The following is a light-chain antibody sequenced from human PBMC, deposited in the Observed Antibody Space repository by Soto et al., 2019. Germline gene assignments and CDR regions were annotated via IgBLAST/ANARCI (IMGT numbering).Light chain of an antibody. J-gene: IGKJ1*01. Sequence: DIQMTQSPSSLSASVGDRVTITCRASQSISSYLNWYQQKPGKTPNLLIYAASSLQSGFPSRFSGSGSGTDFTLNISSLQPEDFATDYCQQSYSPPRTFGQGTKVQIK. V-gene: IGKV1-39*01. CDR3: QQSYSPPRT. CDR2: AAS. CDR1: QSISSY.